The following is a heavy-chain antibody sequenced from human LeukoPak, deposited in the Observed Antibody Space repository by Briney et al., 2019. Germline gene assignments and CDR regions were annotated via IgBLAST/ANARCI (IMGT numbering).Heavy chain of an antibody. CDR1: GFTFSSYS. V-gene: IGHV3-21*04. J-gene: IGHJ4*02. Sequence: GGSLRLSCAASGFTFSSYSMNWVRQAPGKGLEWVSSISTDSTYIFYADSVKGRFTVSRDNAKNSLYLQMNSLRAEDTAVYYCAKDQTRNYYGSGSYDYWGQGTLVTVSS. CDR2: ISTDSTYI. D-gene: IGHD3-10*01. CDR3: AKDQTRNYYGSGSYDY.